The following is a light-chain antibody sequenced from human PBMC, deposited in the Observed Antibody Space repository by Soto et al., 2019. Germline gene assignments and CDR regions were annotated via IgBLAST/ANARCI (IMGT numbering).Light chain of an antibody. V-gene: IGKV1-5*01. J-gene: IGKJ4*01. Sequence: DIQMTQSPSTLPASVGDRVTISCRASQTVERWLAWYQQKPGKAPKLLISDVSSLERGVPSRFSGSGSATEFTLTISSLQPDDFATYYCQQYNSYSLTFGGGTKVDIK. CDR2: DVS. CDR1: QTVERW. CDR3: QQYNSYSLT.